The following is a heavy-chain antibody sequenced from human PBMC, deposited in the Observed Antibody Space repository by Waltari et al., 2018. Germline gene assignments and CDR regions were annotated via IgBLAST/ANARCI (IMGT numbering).Heavy chain of an antibody. CDR2: SYPGDADI. V-gene: IGHV5-51*03. CDR1: GYSFTNYW. D-gene: IGHD3-22*01. CDR3: AKLNDSNAYYGGFDY. J-gene: IGHJ4*02. Sequence: EVQLVQSGAEVKKPGESLKISCKGSGYSFTNYWIGWVRQMSGKGLEWMGISYPGDADITCSPSFQGQVTVSAAKSIRTAYLQWSSLKASDTAIDYCAKLNDSNAYYGGFDYWGQGTLVTVSS.